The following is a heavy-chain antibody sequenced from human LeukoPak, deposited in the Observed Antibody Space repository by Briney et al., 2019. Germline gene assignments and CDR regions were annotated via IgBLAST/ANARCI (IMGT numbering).Heavy chain of an antibody. Sequence: GGSLRLSCAGSGFTFSSYAMHWVRQAPGKGLEWVAVISYDGSNKKYADSVKGRFTISRDNSKNTLYLQMNSLRAEDTAVYYCARRIAAAGTDYWGQGTLVTVSS. J-gene: IGHJ4*02. CDR3: ARRIAAAGTDY. CDR2: ISYDGSNK. V-gene: IGHV3-30*04. CDR1: GFTFSSYA. D-gene: IGHD6-13*01.